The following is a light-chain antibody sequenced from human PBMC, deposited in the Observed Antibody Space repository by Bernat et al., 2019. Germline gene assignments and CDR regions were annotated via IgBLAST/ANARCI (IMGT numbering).Light chain of an antibody. J-gene: IGLJ1*01. Sequence: QSVLAQPPSVSGAPGQSVTISCTGTSSNIGAGNDLHWYQQLPGTAPQLLIYGDVNRPSGVPDRFSGSRSGASASLAITGLQAEDEADYYCQSYDSTLSACVFGSGTTVTVL. V-gene: IGLV1-40*01. CDR2: GDV. CDR1: SSNIGAGND. CDR3: QSYDSTLSACV.